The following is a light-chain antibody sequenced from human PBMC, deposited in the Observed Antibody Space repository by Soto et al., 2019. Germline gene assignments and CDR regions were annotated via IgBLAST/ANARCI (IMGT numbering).Light chain of an antibody. J-gene: IGLJ2*01. CDR2: EVS. CDR1: SSDVGGYNY. Sequence: QSVLTQPASVSGSPGQSITISCTGTSSDVGGYNYVSWYQQHPGKDPKLMIFEVSNRPSGVSNRFSGSKSGNTASLTISGLQAEDEADYYCSSYTSSSPVVFGGGTKVTVL. CDR3: SSYTSSSPVV. V-gene: IGLV2-14*01.